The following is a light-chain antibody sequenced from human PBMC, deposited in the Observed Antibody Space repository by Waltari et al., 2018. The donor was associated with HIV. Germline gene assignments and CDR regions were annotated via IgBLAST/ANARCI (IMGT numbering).Light chain of an antibody. CDR1: SSDIGAYNY. J-gene: IGLJ2*01. CDR2: DVS. V-gene: IGLV2-8*01. CDR3: ASHAGSKDV. Sequence: QSALTQPPSASGSPGQSVTISCTGTSSDIGAYNYVWFQQHPGKAPKLMIFDVSKRPSGVPDRFYGSKSGNTASLTVSGLQAEDEADYYCASHAGSKDVFGGGTKLTVL.